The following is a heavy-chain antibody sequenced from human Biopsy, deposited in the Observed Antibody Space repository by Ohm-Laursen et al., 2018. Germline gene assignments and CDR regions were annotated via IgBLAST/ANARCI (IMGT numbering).Heavy chain of an antibody. CDR1: GYSFSTYD. CDR3: ARGYSRRVSIFEASIYWFDT. V-gene: IGHV1-8*01. CDR2: LIPSSGKT. Sequence: SVTASCKASGYSFSTYDVNWVRQARGHGLEWMGWLIPSSGKTGYAQRFQGRVTLTMNTSIRTAYMELSGLRTEDTAVYFCARGYSRRVSIFEASIYWFDTWGQGTLVTVSS. D-gene: IGHD6-6*01. J-gene: IGHJ5*02.